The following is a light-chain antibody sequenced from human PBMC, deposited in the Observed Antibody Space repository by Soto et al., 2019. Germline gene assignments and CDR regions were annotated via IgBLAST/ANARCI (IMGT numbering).Light chain of an antibody. V-gene: IGLV2-8*01. Sequence: QSVLTPPHSASGSPGQSVTISCTGTSSDVGTYNFISWYQQHPGNAPKLLIYEVTKRPSGVPDRFSGSKSANTASLTVSGRQAEDEDDYYCSSYGGSHSVLFGGWTKLTVL. CDR2: EVT. CDR1: SSDVGTYNF. J-gene: IGLJ2*01. CDR3: SSYGGSHSVL.